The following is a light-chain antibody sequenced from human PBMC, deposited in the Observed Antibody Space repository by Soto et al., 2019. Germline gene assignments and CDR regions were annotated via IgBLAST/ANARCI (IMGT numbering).Light chain of an antibody. Sequence: QSVLTQPASVSGFSGQSITISCTGTSSDIGGYDYVSWYQQHPGKAPKLIIYDVSGRPSGVSNRFSGSKSANTASLTISGLQAEDEADYHCSSYTSTSAPYVFGTGTKVTVL. J-gene: IGLJ1*01. V-gene: IGLV2-14*03. CDR1: SSDIGGYDY. CDR2: DVS. CDR3: SSYTSTSAPYV.